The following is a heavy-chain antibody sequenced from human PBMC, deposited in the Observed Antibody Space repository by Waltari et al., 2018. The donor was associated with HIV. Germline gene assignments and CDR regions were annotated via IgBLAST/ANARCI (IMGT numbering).Heavy chain of an antibody. CDR3: ARDLSPKVVAGTVFQH. D-gene: IGHD6-19*01. J-gene: IGHJ1*01. CDR1: GGTFSSYA. CDR2: IIPIFGTT. V-gene: IGHV1-69*01. Sequence: QVQLVQSGAEVKKPGSSVKVACKASGGTFSSYATSWGRQAPGQGLEWMGGIIPIFGTTNYAQKFQGRVTITADESTSTAYMELSSLRSEDTAVYYCARDLSPKVVAGTVFQHWGQGTLVTVSS.